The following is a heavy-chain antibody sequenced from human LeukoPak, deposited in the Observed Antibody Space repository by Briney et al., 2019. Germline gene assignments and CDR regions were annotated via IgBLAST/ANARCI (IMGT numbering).Heavy chain of an antibody. V-gene: IGHV3-30*18. D-gene: IGHD6-19*01. CDR2: ISYDGSNK. CDR3: AKDGEQWLVTDGMDV. CDR1: GFTFSSYG. J-gene: IGHJ6*02. Sequence: PGRSLRLSCAASGFTFSSYGMHWVRQAPGKGLERVAVISYDGSNKYYADSVKGRFTISRDNSKNTLYLQMNSLRAEDTAVYYCAKDGEQWLVTDGMDVWGQGTTVTVSS.